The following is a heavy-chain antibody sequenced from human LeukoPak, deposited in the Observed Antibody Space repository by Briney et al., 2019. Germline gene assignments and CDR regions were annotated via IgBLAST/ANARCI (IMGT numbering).Heavy chain of an antibody. J-gene: IGHJ4*02. V-gene: IGHV4-34*01. D-gene: IGHD3-16*02. Sequence: SETLSLTCAVYGGSFSGYYWSWIRQPPGKGLEWIGEINHSGSTNYNPSLKSRVTISVDTSKNQFSLKLSSVTAADTAVYYCARTSPYDYVWGSYPIKDYFDYWGQGTLVTVSS. CDR3: ARTSPYDYVWGSYPIKDYFDY. CDR2: INHSGST. CDR1: GGSFSGYY.